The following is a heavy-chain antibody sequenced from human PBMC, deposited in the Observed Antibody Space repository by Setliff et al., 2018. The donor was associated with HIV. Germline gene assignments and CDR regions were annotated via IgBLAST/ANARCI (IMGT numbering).Heavy chain of an antibody. D-gene: IGHD2-2*01. CDR1: GYTFTNFG. CDR3: ARWSCSRATCYDSPYNWFEP. Sequence: ASVKVSCKASGYTFTNFGVGWVRQAPGQGLEWMGWVSPYNGHTKYAQRFQGRVTMSTDTSTSTIYMQLTSLRSDDTAVYYCARWSCSRATCYDSPYNWFEPWGQGTLVTVSS. CDR2: VSPYNGHT. V-gene: IGHV1-18*01. J-gene: IGHJ5*02.